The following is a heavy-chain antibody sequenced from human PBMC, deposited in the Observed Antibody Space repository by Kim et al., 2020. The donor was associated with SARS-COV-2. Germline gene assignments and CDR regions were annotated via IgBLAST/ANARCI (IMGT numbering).Heavy chain of an antibody. J-gene: IGHJ3*01. CDR3: ATRAGGRDDDFWVAFVV. D-gene: IGHD3-3*01. Sequence: SETLSLTCTVSNGSIIRGGYFWGWIRQRPGKGLEWLAYIYFSGSTYYNPSLKSRLSVSIETSKNQFSLRLNSVTAADTAVYYCATRAGGRDDDFWVAFVV. CDR2: IYFSGST. V-gene: IGHV4-31*03. CDR1: NGSIIRGGYF.